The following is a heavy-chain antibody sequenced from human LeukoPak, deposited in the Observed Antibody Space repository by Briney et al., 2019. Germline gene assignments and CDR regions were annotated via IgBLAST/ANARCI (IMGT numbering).Heavy chain of an antibody. J-gene: IGHJ3*02. CDR1: GFTFSIYA. Sequence: GGSLRLSCAASGFTFSIYAMSWVRQAPGKGLEWVSAISGSGGSTYYADPVKGRFTISRDNSKNTLYLQMNSLRAEDTAVYYCAKGGYIWGSYRLYAFDIWGQGTMVTVSS. CDR2: ISGSGGST. V-gene: IGHV3-23*01. CDR3: AKGGYIWGSYRLYAFDI. D-gene: IGHD3-16*02.